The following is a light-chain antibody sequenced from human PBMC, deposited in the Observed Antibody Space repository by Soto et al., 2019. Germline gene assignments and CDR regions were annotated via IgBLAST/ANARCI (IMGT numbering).Light chain of an antibody. CDR3: SSYTSGSTPDVV. V-gene: IGLV2-14*01. CDR2: DVS. CDR1: SSDVGGYNY. Sequence: QSALTQPASVSGSPGPSITISCTGTSSDVGGYNYVSWYQQHPGKAPKLMIYDVSNRPSGLSNRSSGSKSGNTASLTISGLQAEDEADYYCSSYTSGSTPDVVFGGGTQLTVL. J-gene: IGLJ2*01.